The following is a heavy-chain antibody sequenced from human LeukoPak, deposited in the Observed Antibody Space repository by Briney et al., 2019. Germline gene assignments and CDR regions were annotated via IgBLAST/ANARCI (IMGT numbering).Heavy chain of an antibody. J-gene: IGHJ4*02. D-gene: IGHD5-24*01. V-gene: IGHV3-74*01. CDR3: ASPGGDGYHPDY. CDR2: INSDGSST. Sequence: GGSLRLSCAASGFTFTNYWMHWVRQAPGKGLVWVSRINSDGSSTSYADSVRGRFTVSRDNAKNTLSLQMNSLRAGDSAVYYCASPGGDGYHPDYWGQGTLVTVSS. CDR1: GFTFTNYW.